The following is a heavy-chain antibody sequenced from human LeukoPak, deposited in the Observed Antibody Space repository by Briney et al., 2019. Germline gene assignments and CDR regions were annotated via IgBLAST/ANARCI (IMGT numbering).Heavy chain of an antibody. CDR1: GDSVSSNSAA. D-gene: IGHD3-22*01. Sequence: TLSLTCAISGDSVSSNSAAWNWIRQSPSRGLEWLGRTYYRSKWYNDYAVSVKSRITINPDTSKNQFSLQLNSVTPEDTAVYYCARSLGDYYDSSGYTYYFDYWGQGTLVTVSS. V-gene: IGHV6-1*01. J-gene: IGHJ4*02. CDR3: ARSLGDYYDSSGYTYYFDY. CDR2: TYYRSKWYN.